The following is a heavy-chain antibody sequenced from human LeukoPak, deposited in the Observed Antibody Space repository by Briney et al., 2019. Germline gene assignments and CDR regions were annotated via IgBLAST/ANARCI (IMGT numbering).Heavy chain of an antibody. CDR2: ISYSGST. V-gene: IGHV4-59*01. J-gene: IGHJ5*02. Sequence: PETLSLTCTVSGGSISSYYWSWIRQPPGKGLEWIGYISYSGSTNFNPSLKSRVTISVDTSKNQFSLKLSSVTAADTAVYYCAREGTAGTNLNWFDPWGQGTLVTVSS. CDR1: GGSISSYY. CDR3: AREGTAGTNLNWFDP. D-gene: IGHD1-1*01.